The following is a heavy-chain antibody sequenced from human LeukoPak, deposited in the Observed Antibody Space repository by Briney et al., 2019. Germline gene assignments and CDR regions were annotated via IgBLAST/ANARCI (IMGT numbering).Heavy chain of an antibody. D-gene: IGHD6-19*01. J-gene: IGHJ4*02. CDR1: GGSISSYY. Sequence: SETLSLTCTVSGGSISSYYWSWIRQPPGKGLEWIGYIYYSGSTNHNPSLKSRVTISVDTSKNQFSLKLSSVTAADTAVYYCARVTGAVAGTVDYWGQGTLVTVSS. CDR2: IYYSGST. CDR3: ARVTGAVAGTVDY. V-gene: IGHV4-59*01.